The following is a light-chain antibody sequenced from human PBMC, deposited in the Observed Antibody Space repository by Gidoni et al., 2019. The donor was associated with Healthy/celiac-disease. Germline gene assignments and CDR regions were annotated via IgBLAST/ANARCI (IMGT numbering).Light chain of an antibody. J-gene: IGLJ2*01. CDR2: GNS. CDR3: QSYDSSLSGVV. V-gene: IGLV1-40*01. Sequence: PPSVSGAPGQRVTISCTGSSSNIGAGYDVHWYQQLPGTAPKLLIYGNSTRPSGVPDRFSGSKSGTSASLAITGLQAEDEADYYCQSYDSSLSGVVFGGGTKLTVL. CDR1: SSNIGAGYD.